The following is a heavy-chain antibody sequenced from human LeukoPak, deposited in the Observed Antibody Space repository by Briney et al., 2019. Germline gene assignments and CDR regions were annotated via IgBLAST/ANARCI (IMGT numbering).Heavy chain of an antibody. D-gene: IGHD3-10*01. CDR1: GFTFSSYE. J-gene: IGHJ3*02. Sequence: PGGSLRLSCAASGFTFSSYEMNWVRQAPGKGLEWVSYISSSGSTVYYADSVKGRFTVSRHNAKNSLYLQMNSLRDEDTAVYYCAHVKARSGSTFDIWGQGTMVTVSS. CDR2: ISSSGSTV. CDR3: AHVKARSGSTFDI. V-gene: IGHV3-48*03.